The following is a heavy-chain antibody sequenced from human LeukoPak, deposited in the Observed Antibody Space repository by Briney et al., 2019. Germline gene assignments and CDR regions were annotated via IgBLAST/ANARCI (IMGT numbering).Heavy chain of an antibody. Sequence: NPSETLSLTCTVSGGSISDAAYYWSWIRQHPGEGLKWIGYIYYSGSTSYNPSLKSRVTISVDTSKNQFSLKLSSGTAADTAVYYCARLVHCTSSSCQTPYYMDVWGKGTTVTVSS. D-gene: IGHD2-2*01. CDR2: IYYSGST. CDR1: GGSISDAAYY. CDR3: ARLVHCTSSSCQTPYYMDV. V-gene: IGHV4-31*03. J-gene: IGHJ6*03.